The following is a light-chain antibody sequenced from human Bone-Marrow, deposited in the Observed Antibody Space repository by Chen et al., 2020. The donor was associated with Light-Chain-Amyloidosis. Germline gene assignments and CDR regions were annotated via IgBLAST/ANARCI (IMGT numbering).Light chain of an antibody. J-gene: IGLJ2*01. CDR3: AAWDDSLSAVV. Sequence: QSVLTQPPSASGTPGQRVTISCSGSGSNIGSNYIFWYQQLPGTAPKLLIYRNNQWPSGVPDRFSGSKSGTSASLAISGLRSEDEGDYYCAAWDDSLSAVVFGGGTKLTVL. V-gene: IGLV1-47*01. CDR2: RNN. CDR1: GSNIGSNY.